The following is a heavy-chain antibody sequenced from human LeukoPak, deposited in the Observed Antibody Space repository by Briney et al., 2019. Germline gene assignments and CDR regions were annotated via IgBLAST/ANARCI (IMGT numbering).Heavy chain of an antibody. D-gene: IGHD3-10*01. CDR3: ARKYYYGSGSKGAFDY. CDR2: IDWDDDK. V-gene: IGHV2-70*01. CDR1: GFSLSTSGMC. J-gene: IGHJ4*02. Sequence: ESGPALVKPTQTLTLTCTFSGFSLSTSGMCVSWIRQSPGKALEWLALIDWDDDKYYSTSLKTRLTISKDTSKSQVVLTLTNMDPVDTATYYCARKYYYGSGSKGAFDYWGQGTLVTVSS.